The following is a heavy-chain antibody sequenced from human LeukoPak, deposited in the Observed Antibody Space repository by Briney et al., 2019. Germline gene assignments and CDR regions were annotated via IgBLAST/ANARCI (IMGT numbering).Heavy chain of an antibody. J-gene: IGHJ4*02. CDR1: GYSISSGYY. CDR3: ASTIYYGSGSERDY. V-gene: IGHV4-38-2*02. Sequence: SETLSLTCTVSGYSISSGYYWGWIRQPPGKGLEWIGEINHSGSTNYNLSLKSRVTISVDTSKNQFSLKLSSVTAADTAVYYCASTIYYGSGSERDYWGQGTLVTVSS. D-gene: IGHD3-10*01. CDR2: INHSGST.